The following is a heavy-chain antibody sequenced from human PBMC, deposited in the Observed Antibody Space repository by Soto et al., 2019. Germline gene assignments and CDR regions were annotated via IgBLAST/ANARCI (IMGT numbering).Heavy chain of an antibody. CDR3: ARAQVAAAAENFFGY. CDR1: GYTFTSYA. V-gene: IGHV1-3*01. Sequence: ASVKVSCKASGYTFTSYAMHWVPQAPGQRLEWMGWINAGNGNTKYSQKFQRRVTITRDTSASTAYMELSSLRSEDTAVYYCARAQVAAAAENFFGYWGQGTLVTVSS. D-gene: IGHD6-13*01. J-gene: IGHJ4*02. CDR2: INAGNGNT.